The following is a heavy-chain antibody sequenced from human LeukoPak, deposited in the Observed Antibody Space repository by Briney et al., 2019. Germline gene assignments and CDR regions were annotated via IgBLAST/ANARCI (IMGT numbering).Heavy chain of an antibody. CDR3: ASAYSYGLGDLFDY. Sequence: PGGSLRLSCAASGFTFSSYAMHWVRQAPGKGLEYVSAISSNGGSTYYANSVKGRFTISRDNSKNTLYLQMNSLRAEDTVVYYCASAYSYGLGDLFDYWGQGTLVTVSS. CDR1: GFTFSSYA. D-gene: IGHD5-18*01. J-gene: IGHJ4*02. V-gene: IGHV3-64*01. CDR2: ISSNGGST.